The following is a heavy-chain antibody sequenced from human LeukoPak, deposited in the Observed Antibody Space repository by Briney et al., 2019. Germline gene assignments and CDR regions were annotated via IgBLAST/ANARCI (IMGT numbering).Heavy chain of an antibody. Sequence: SETLSLTCTVSGGSISSYYWSCIRQPAGKGLEWIGRIYTSGSTNYNPSLKSRVTMSVDTSKNQFSLKLSSVTAADTAVYYCARAKGYYGSGSYWDYYYYYYMDVWGKGTTVTISS. CDR2: IYTSGST. CDR3: ARAKGYYGSGSYWDYYYYYYMDV. D-gene: IGHD3-10*01. CDR1: GGSISSYY. V-gene: IGHV4-4*07. J-gene: IGHJ6*03.